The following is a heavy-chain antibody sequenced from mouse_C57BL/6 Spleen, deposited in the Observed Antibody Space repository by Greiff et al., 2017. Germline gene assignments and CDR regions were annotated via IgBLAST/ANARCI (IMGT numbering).Heavy chain of an antibody. CDR1: GYTFTSYW. D-gene: IGHD3-3*01. CDR3: ARSGLGLYAMDY. CDR2: IYPSDSET. J-gene: IGHJ4*01. V-gene: IGHV1-61*01. Sequence: VKLQQPGAELVRPGSSVKLSCKASGYTFTSYWMDWVKQRPGQGLEWIGNIYPSDSETHYNQKFKDKATLTVDKSSSTAYMQLSSLTSEDSAVYYCARSGLGLYAMDYWGQGTSVTVSS.